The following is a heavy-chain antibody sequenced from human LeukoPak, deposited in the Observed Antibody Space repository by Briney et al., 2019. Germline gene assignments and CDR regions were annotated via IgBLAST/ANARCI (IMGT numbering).Heavy chain of an antibody. J-gene: IGHJ5*02. D-gene: IGHD4-17*01. CDR3: ARGGTTVTPGLLWFDP. Sequence: SETLSLTCTVSGGSISTYYWSWIRQPPGKGLEWIGYIYYSGSANYNPSLKSRVTISVDTSKKQFSLKLSSVTAADTAVYYCARGGTTVTPGLLWFDPWGQGTLVTVSS. CDR1: GGSISTYY. V-gene: IGHV4-59*01. CDR2: IYYSGSA.